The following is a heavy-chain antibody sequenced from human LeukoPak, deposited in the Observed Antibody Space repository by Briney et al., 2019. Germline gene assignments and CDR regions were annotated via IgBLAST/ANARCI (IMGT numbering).Heavy chain of an antibody. J-gene: IGHJ4*02. D-gene: IGHD2-8*01. Sequence: GGSLRLSCAASGFTFSSYAMSWGRQAPGKGLELVSAISGSGGSTYYSDSVKGRFTISRDNSKNTLYLQMNRLRAEDTAVYYCAKDPWAYCTNGVCSAYWGQGTLVTVSS. CDR3: AKDPWAYCTNGVCSAY. CDR2: ISGSGGST. CDR1: GFTFSSYA. V-gene: IGHV3-23*01.